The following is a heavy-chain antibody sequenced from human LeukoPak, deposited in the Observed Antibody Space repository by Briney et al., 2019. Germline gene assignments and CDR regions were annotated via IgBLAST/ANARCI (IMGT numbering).Heavy chain of an antibody. Sequence: SQTLSLTCAISGDSVSSNSVTWNWIRQSPSRGLEWLGRTYYRSTWYNDYAVSVRGRVTVNPDTSKNQFSLHLNSVTPEDTAVYYCARRLTKYDCFDPWGQGILVTVSS. CDR2: TYYRSTWYN. D-gene: IGHD4-11*01. V-gene: IGHV6-1*01. CDR1: GDSVSSNSVT. J-gene: IGHJ5*02. CDR3: ARRLTKYDCFDP.